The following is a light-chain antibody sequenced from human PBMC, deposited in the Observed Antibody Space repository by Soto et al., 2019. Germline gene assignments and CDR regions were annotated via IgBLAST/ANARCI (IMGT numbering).Light chain of an antibody. Sequence: QSALTQPRSVSGSPGQSVSISCTGSSSDVGGSNFVSWYQQHPVKASKLVIYDVSKRPSGVPDRFSGSKSGNTASLTISGLQAEDEADYYCCSYAGNSLWVFGGGTKLTVL. V-gene: IGLV2-11*01. J-gene: IGLJ3*02. CDR1: SSDVGGSNF. CDR3: CSYAGNSLWV. CDR2: DVS.